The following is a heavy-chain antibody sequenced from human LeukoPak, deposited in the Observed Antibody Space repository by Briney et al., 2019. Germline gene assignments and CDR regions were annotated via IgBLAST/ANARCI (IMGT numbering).Heavy chain of an antibody. V-gene: IGHV4-34*01. J-gene: IGHJ4*02. CDR3: ARRNGQDIVATFRRRYYFDY. CDR2: FNHSGST. CDR1: GGSFSGYY. Sequence: PSETLSLTCAVYGGSFSGYYWSWIRQPPGKGLEWIGEFNHSGSTNYNPSLKSRVTISINTSKNQFSLKLSSVTAADTAVYYCARRNGQDIVATFRRRYYFDYWGQGTLVTVSS. D-gene: IGHD5-12*01.